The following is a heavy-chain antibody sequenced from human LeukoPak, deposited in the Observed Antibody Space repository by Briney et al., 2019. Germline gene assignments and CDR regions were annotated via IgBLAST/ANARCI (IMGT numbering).Heavy chain of an antibody. CDR3: AREGEYCSSTSCSRYGMDV. V-gene: IGHV4-30-4*01. CDR2: ICCSGST. Sequence: NPSQTLSLTCTVSGGSISSGDYYWSWIRQPPGKGLEWIGYICCSGSTYYNPSLKSRVTISVDTSKNQFSLKLSSVTAADTAVYYCAREGEYCSSTSCSRYGMDVWGQGTTVTVSS. D-gene: IGHD2-2*01. J-gene: IGHJ6*02. CDR1: GGSISSGDYY.